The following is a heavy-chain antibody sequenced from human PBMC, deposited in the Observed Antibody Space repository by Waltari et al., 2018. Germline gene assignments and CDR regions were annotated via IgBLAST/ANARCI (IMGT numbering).Heavy chain of an antibody. CDR3: ARGDLRAAAGNYFDY. CDR1: GFTFSSYS. J-gene: IGHJ4*02. V-gene: IGHV3-21*01. Sequence: EVQLVESGGGLVKPGGSLRLSCAASGFTFSSYSMNWVRQAPGKGLEWVSSISSSSSYIYYADSVKGRFTISIDNAKNSLYLQMNSLRAEDTAVYYCARGDLRAAAGNYFDYWGQGTLVTVSS. CDR2: ISSSSSYI. D-gene: IGHD6-13*01.